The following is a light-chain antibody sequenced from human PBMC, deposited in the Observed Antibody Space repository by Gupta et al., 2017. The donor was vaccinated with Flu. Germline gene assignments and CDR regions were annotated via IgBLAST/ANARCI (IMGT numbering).Light chain of an antibody. CDR3: QVSGT. J-gene: IGKJ1*01. CDR1: QSVSSDY. Sequence: TQSPETVSLSPGESATLSCGASQSVSSDYLAWYQQKPGQAPRLVIYGASKRATGIPDRFSGSGSGTVFTLTISRLEPEDFAVYYCQVSGTFGQGTKVEIK. V-gene: IGKV3-20*01. CDR2: GAS.